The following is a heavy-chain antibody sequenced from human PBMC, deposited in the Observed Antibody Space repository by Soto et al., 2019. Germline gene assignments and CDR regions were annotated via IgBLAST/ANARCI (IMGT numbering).Heavy chain of an antibody. Sequence: GESLKISCKGSGYRFSSYWIGWVRQMPGKGLECMGIIHPGDSEARYSPSFQGQVTISADKSISTAYLQWSSLKASDTAIYYCARQGSGYPYFDYWGQGTLVTVSS. CDR1: GYRFSSYW. J-gene: IGHJ4*02. V-gene: IGHV5-51*01. CDR3: ARQGSGYPYFDY. CDR2: IHPGDSEA. D-gene: IGHD3-22*01.